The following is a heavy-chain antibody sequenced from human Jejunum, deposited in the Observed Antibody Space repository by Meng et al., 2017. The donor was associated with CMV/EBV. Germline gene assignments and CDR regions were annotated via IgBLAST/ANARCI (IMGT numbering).Heavy chain of an antibody. J-gene: IGHJ4*02. D-gene: IGHD6-6*01. Sequence: TAYGSAFSGYAVSWVRQAPGQGLGWVGGIFPFLGSTIYAQKFQGRVTITTDESTSTAYMELSSLRSEDTAVYYCARAYSTSSPHFDFWGQGTLVTVSS. CDR2: IFPFLGST. CDR3: ARAYSTSSPHFDF. CDR1: GSAFSGYA. V-gene: IGHV1-69*05.